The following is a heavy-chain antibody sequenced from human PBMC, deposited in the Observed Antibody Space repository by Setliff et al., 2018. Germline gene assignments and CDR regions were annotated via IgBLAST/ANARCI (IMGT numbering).Heavy chain of an antibody. V-gene: IGHV1-69*13. Sequence: SVKVSCKASGGTFSSYAISWVRQAPGQGLEWMGGIIPIFGTANYAQKFQGRVTITADESTSTAYMELSSLRSEDTAVYYCASSRDYDFWSGYYSPLDYWGQGTLVTAPQ. CDR1: GGTFSSYA. D-gene: IGHD3-3*01. CDR2: IIPIFGTA. J-gene: IGHJ4*02. CDR3: ASSRDYDFWSGYYSPLDY.